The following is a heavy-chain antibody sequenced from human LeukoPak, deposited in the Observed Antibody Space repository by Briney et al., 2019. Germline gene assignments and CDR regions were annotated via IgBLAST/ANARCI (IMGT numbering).Heavy chain of an antibody. V-gene: IGHV3-30*02. Sequence: GGSLRLSCAASGFTLSSYGMHWVCQAPGKGLEWVAFIRYDGIYKYYADSVKGRFTVSRDNSTNTLYLQMNSLRPEDTAVYYCAKDLSPDYFDYWGQGALVTVSS. CDR3: AKDLSPDYFDY. J-gene: IGHJ4*02. CDR2: IRYDGIYK. CDR1: GFTLSSYG.